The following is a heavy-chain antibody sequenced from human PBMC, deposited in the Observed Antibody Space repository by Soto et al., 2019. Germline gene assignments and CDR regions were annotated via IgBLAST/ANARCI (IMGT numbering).Heavy chain of an antibody. D-gene: IGHD3-16*01. CDR3: ARDEGGSSHAFDI. V-gene: IGHV1-2*04. Sequence: QGQLVQSGAEVKKPGASVKVSCKASGYTFTGSYMHWVRQAPGQGLEWMGWINPNSGGTNYAQKFQGWVTMTRDTSISTAYMELSRLRSDDTAVYYCARDEGGSSHAFDIWGQGTMVPVSS. J-gene: IGHJ3*02. CDR1: GYTFTGSY. CDR2: INPNSGGT.